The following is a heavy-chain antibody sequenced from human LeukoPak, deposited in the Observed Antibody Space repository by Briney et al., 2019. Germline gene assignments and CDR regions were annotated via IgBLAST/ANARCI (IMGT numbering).Heavy chain of an antibody. CDR3: ARDPIAAAGTLDY. J-gene: IGHJ4*02. CDR2: ISSSSSTI. Sequence: PGGSLRLSCAASGFTFSSYSMNWVRQAPGKGLEWVSYISSSSSTIYYADSVEGRFTISRDNAKNSLYLQMNSLRAEDTAVYYCARDPIAAAGTLDYWGQGTLVTVSS. V-gene: IGHV3-48*01. D-gene: IGHD6-13*01. CDR1: GFTFSSYS.